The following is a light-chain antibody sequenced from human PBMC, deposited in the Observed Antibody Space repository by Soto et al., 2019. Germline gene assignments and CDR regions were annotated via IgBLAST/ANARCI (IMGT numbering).Light chain of an antibody. Sequence: QYALTQPASESGSPGQSITISCTGTSSDVGGYNYVSWYQQHPGKAPKLMIYEVSNRPSGVSSRFSGSRSGNTASLTISGLQAEDEADYYCSSYTSSDTVVFGGGTKLTVL. CDR1: SSDVGGYNY. CDR3: SSYTSSDTVV. V-gene: IGLV2-14*01. CDR2: EVS. J-gene: IGLJ2*01.